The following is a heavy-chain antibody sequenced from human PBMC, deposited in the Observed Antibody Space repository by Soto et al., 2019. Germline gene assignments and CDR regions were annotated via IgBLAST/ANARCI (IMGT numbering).Heavy chain of an antibody. Sequence: GGSLRLSGAASGFNFNSYTINCVRQAPGKRLEWRSSISSSGYIFSTDSVRSRFTISRVNAKNSVYLQINRLRAEDTVVYFCARDCSGGSCYPGMDVWGQGTTVTVSS. V-gene: IGHV3-21*01. CDR2: ISSSGYI. J-gene: IGHJ6*02. CDR1: GFNFNSYT. D-gene: IGHD2-15*01. CDR3: ARDCSGGSCYPGMDV.